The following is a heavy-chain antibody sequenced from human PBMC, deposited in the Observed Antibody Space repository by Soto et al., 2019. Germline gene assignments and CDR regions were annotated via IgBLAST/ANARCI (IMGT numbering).Heavy chain of an antibody. CDR1: GFTLSSYW. V-gene: IGHV3-74*01. J-gene: IGHJ6*02. CDR3: TRGQAGPDGMDV. CDR2: ISREGSST. Sequence: EVQLVESGGGLVQPGGSLRLSCAASGFTLSSYWMHWVRQAPGKGLVWVSRISREGSSTAYADSVKGRFTISRDNAKNTLNLQMNSLRAEDTAVYYCTRGQAGPDGMDVWGQGPTVTASS.